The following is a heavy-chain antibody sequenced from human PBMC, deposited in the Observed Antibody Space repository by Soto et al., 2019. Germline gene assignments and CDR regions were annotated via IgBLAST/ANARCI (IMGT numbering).Heavy chain of an antibody. J-gene: IGHJ6*03. CDR3: AREDIVLMVYAKYYYMDV. CDR2: ISAYNGNT. D-gene: IGHD2-8*01. CDR1: GYTFTSYG. V-gene: IGHV1-18*01. Sequence: ASVKVSCKASGYTFTSYGISWVRQAPGQGLEWMGWISAYNGNTNYAQKLQGRVTMTTDTSTSTAYMELRSLRSDDTAVYYCAREDIVLMVYAKYYYMDVWGKGTTVTVSS.